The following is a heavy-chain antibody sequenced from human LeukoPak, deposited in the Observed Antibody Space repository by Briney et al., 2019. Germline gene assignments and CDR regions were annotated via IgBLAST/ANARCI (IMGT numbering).Heavy chain of an antibody. V-gene: IGHV3-21*01. D-gene: IGHD4-17*01. Sequence: MSGGSLRLSCAASGFTFSSYEMNWVRQAPGKGLEWVSSISSSSSYIYYADSVKGRFTISRDNAKNSLYLQMNSLRAEDTAVYYCARGEGLDYGDYVYAFDIWGQGTMVTVSS. J-gene: IGHJ3*02. CDR2: ISSSSSYI. CDR1: GFTFSSYE. CDR3: ARGEGLDYGDYVYAFDI.